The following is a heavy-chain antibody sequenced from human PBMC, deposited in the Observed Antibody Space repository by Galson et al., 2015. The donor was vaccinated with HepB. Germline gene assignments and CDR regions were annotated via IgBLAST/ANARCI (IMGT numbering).Heavy chain of an antibody. CDR1: GYTFSIYS. D-gene: IGHD3-10*01. V-gene: IGHV7-4-1*02. CDR2: ISPSTGNP. J-gene: IGHJ4*02. Sequence: SVKVSCKASGYTFSIYSMNWVRQAPGQGLEWMGYISPSTGNPTYAQGFTGRFVFSLDTSVSTVYLQISSLEAEDTAMYYCARDRRVGSYDYWGQGTLVTVSS. CDR3: ARDRRVGSYDY.